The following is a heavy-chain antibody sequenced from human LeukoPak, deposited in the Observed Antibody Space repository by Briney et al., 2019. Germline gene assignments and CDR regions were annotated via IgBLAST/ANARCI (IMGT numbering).Heavy chain of an antibody. V-gene: IGHV3-15*01. CDR3: TTGHCSDSSTDCSFTFYFDY. CDR1: GLTFRNAW. J-gene: IGHJ4*02. CDR2: IKSKIDGGIT. D-gene: IGHD2-2*01. Sequence: PGWSLRLSCGASGLTFRNAWMTWVRQAPGKGLEWVGRIKSKIDGGITDYAAPVRGRFTISRDDSKNTLFLQMNSLKTEDTAVYYCTTGHCSDSSTDCSFTFYFDYWGQGILVTVSS.